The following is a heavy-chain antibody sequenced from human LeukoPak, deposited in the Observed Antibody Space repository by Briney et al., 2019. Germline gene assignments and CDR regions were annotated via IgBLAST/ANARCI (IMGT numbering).Heavy chain of an antibody. CDR3: ADPFAHAFDI. Sequence: GGSLRLSCAASGFTFSAYWMHWVRQAPGKGLVWVSHINPDGTTTTYADSLKGRFTISRHNAKNTLFLQMNSLTAEDTAVYYCADPFAHAFDIWGRGTVVTVSS. D-gene: IGHD2-21*01. CDR1: GFTFSAYW. CDR2: INPDGTTT. V-gene: IGHV3-74*01. J-gene: IGHJ3*02.